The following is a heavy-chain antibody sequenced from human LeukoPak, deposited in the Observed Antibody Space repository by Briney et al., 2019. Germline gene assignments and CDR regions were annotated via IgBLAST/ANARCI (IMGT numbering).Heavy chain of an antibody. Sequence: PGGSLRLSCAASGFIFSRNVMHWVRQAPGKGLEWVALISYDGNNKFYADSVKGRFTISRGNSRNTLYLEMNSLRGEDAAVYSCARGGIPTGPYYYFYYMDAWGKGTAVAVSS. J-gene: IGHJ6*03. CDR1: GFIFSRNV. CDR2: ISYDGNNK. CDR3: ARGGIPTGPYYYFYYMDA. D-gene: IGHD3-10*01. V-gene: IGHV3-30*01.